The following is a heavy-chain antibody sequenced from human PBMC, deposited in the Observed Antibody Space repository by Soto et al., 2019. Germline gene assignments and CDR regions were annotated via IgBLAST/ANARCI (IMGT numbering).Heavy chain of an antibody. CDR2: ITPVLGIA. J-gene: IGHJ6*02. CDR1: GRTFSSYS. Sequence: QVQLVQSGAEVKKPGSSVKVSCEASGRTFSSYSIIWVRQAPGQGLEWMGRITPVLGIANYAQKFQGRVTLRXGXAXXTAYMDLSRPTLEDTAVYDCARGGAVAGAPDLPRYYYGMDVWGQGTTVTVSS. V-gene: IGHV1-69*02. D-gene: IGHD6-19*01. CDR3: ARGGAVAGAPDLPRYYYGMDV.